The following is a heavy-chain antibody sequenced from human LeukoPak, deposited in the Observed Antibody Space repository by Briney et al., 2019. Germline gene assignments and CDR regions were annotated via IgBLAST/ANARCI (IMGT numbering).Heavy chain of an antibody. CDR2: ISDSGST. CDR3: ARRRVGDLTVGSDTWFDP. V-gene: IGHV4-59*08. J-gene: IGHJ5*02. Sequence: PSETLSLTCTVSGGSITNYYWNWIRQPPGKGLEWIGYISDSGSTNYNPSLQSRVTISVDTSKNQFSLKLSSVTASDTAVYYCARRRVGDLTVGSDTWFDPWGQGALVTVSS. D-gene: IGHD2-15*01. CDR1: GGSITNYY.